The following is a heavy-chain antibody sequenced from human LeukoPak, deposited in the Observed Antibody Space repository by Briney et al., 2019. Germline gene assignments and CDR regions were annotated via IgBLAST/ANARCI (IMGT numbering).Heavy chain of an antibody. CDR1: GGSISGYY. CDR2: ISYCGST. CDR3: ARDGRAGSLFAL. J-gene: IGHJ4*02. D-gene: IGHD6-19*01. Sequence: SETLSLTCTVSGGSISGYYWSWIRQPPGKGLEWVGYISYCGSTNYNPSLKSRVTISVDTSKNQFSLKLSSVTAADTAIYYCARDGRAGSLFALWGQGTLVTVSS. V-gene: IGHV4-59*01.